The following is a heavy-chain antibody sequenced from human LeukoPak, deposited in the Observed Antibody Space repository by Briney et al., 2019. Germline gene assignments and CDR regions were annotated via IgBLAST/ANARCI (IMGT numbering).Heavy chain of an antibody. Sequence: SETLSLTCTVSGGSISSSGYYWGWIRQPPGKGLEWIGSIYYSGSTYYNPSLKSRVTISVDTSKNQFSLKLSSVTAADTAVYYCARDRGGLWFGELLPFDYWGQGTLVTVSS. D-gene: IGHD3-10*01. CDR2: IYYSGST. J-gene: IGHJ4*02. V-gene: IGHV4-39*07. CDR3: ARDRGGLWFGELLPFDY. CDR1: GGSISSSGYY.